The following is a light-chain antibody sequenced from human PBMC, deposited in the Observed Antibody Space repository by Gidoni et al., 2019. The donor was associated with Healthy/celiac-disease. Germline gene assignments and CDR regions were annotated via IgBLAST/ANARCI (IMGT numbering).Light chain of an antibody. V-gene: IGLV1-40*01. CDR1: SSNIGAGYD. J-gene: IGLJ2*01. Sequence: QSVLTQPPSVSGAPGQRVTISCTGSSSNIGAGYDVHWYQQLPGTAPKLLIYGNSNRPSGVPDRFSGSKSDSAASLAITGLQAEDDADYYCQSYDSSLNVVFGGGTKLTVL. CDR3: QSYDSSLNVV. CDR2: GNS.